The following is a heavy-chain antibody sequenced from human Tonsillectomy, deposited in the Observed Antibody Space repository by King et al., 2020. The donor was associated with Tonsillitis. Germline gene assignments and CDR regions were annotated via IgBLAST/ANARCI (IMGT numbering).Heavy chain of an antibody. V-gene: IGHV3-15*01. CDR3: TTAYYDDSSGYYYLPFDY. Sequence: VQLVESGGGLVKPGGSLRLSCAASGFTFSNAWMSWVRQAPGKGLEWVGRIKSKTDGGTTDYAAPVKGRFTISRDDSKNTVYLQMNSLKTEDTAVYYCTTAYYDDSSGYYYLPFDYWGQGTLVTVSS. CDR2: IKSKTDGGTT. J-gene: IGHJ4*02. D-gene: IGHD3-22*01. CDR1: GFTFSNAW.